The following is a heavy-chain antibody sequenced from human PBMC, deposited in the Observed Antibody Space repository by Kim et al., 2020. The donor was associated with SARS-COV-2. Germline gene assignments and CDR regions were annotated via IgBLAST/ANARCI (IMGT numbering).Heavy chain of an antibody. CDR3: ARGDCSGGSCFPHYYYGMDV. CDR2: ISSSSSYI. V-gene: IGHV3-21*01. CDR1: GFTFSSYS. D-gene: IGHD2-15*01. J-gene: IGHJ6*02. Sequence: GGSLRLSCAASGFTFSSYSMNWVRQAPGKGLEWVSSISSSSSYIYYADSVKGRFTISRDNAKNSLYLQMNSLRAEDTAVYYCARGDCSGGSCFPHYYYGMDVWGQWTTVTVSS.